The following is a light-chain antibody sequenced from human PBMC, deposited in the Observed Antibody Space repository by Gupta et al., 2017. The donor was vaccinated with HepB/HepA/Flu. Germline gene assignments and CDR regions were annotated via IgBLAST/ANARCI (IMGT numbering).Light chain of an antibody. V-gene: IGKV3-15*01. CDR2: GAS. J-gene: IGKJ4*02. CDR1: QSVSSN. CDR3: QQYNNWPNL. Sequence: EIVMTQSPATLSVSPGERATLSCRASQSVSSNLAWYQQKPGQAPRLLIYGASTRATGIPARFSGSGSGTEFTLTISSLQSEDFAVYYCQQYNNWPNLLGGGTKVEIK.